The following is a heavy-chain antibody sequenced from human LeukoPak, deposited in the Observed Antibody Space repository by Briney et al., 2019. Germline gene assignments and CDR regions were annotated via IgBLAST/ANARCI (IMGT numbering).Heavy chain of an antibody. J-gene: IGHJ4*02. Sequence: ASVTVSFKASGYTFTSYGISWVRQAPGQGLEWMGWISAYNGNTNYTQKLQGRVTMTTDTSTSTAYMELRSLRSDDTAVYYCARDVHSGYDPYYFDYWGQGTLVTVSS. CDR3: ARDVHSGYDPYYFDY. CDR1: GYTFTSYG. CDR2: ISAYNGNT. V-gene: IGHV1-18*01. D-gene: IGHD5-12*01.